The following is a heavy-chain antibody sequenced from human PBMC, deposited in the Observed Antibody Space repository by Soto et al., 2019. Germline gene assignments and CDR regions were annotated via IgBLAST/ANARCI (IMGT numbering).Heavy chain of an antibody. J-gene: IGHJ6*02. CDR2: ISNTSDYT. D-gene: IGHD2-2*01. CDR3: ARARPYCSHTNGHGYYYGMDV. CDR1: GFTFSDYY. Sequence: GGSLRLSCAASGFTFSDYYMSWIRQAPGKGLEWVSYISNTSDYTNYADSVKGRFTIARDNAKTSLYLQLNSLRAADTAVSYCARARPYCSHTNGHGYYYGMDVWGQGTTVTVSS. V-gene: IGHV3-11*06.